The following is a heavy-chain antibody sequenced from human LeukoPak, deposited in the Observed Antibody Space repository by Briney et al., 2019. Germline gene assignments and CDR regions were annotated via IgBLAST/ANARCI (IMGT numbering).Heavy chain of an antibody. V-gene: IGHV3-21*01. CDR2: ISPTSAYI. CDR1: GFIFSSYA. Sequence: GGSLRLSCAASGFIFSSYAMNWVRQAPGKGLDWVSSISPTSAYIYYQDSVKGRFTISRDDAKNSLYLEMDSLRAEDTAVYYCARTIYYYESTSYFSDAFDVWGQGTMVTVSS. D-gene: IGHD3-22*01. CDR3: ARTIYYYESTSYFSDAFDV. J-gene: IGHJ3*01.